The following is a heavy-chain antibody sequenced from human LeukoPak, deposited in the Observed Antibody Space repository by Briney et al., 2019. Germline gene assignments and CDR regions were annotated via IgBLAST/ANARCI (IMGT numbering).Heavy chain of an antibody. CDR2: INHSGST. J-gene: IGHJ5*02. V-gene: IGHV4-34*01. D-gene: IGHD2-2*01. Sequence: PSETLSLTCAVYGGSFSGYYWSWIRQPPGKGLEWIGEINHSGSTNYNPSLKSRVTISVDTSKNQFSLKLSSVTAADTAVYYCARAGCSSTSCYRVNWFDPWGQGTLVTVSS. CDR1: GGSFSGYY. CDR3: ARAGCSSTSCYRVNWFDP.